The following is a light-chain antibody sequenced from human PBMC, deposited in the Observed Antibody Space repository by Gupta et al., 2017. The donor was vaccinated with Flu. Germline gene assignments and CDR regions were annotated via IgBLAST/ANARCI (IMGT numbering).Light chain of an antibody. CDR3: QQAHSFPYT. Sequence: PCSVSAAVGDRVTITCRALQYINTYLAWYHQKPGRAPKFLIYDVSTLQSGVPSRFSGSGSGTEFTLTINNLQPEDFGTYYCQQAHSFPYTFGQGTKVDIK. CDR2: DVS. J-gene: IGKJ2*01. CDR1: QYINTY. V-gene: IGKV1-12*01.